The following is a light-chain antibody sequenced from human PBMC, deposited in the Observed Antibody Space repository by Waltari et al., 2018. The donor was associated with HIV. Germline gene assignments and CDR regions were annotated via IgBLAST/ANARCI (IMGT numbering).Light chain of an antibody. Sequence: VLTQSPGTLSLSPGESVTLSCRASQSTSNEYLAWYQQKPGQAPRLLIYGASRRATGIPDRFTGSGSGIDFTLTISRLEPEDFAVYYCQQYGTSSLTFGGGTKVEIK. CDR3: QQYGTSSLT. CDR2: GAS. V-gene: IGKV3-20*01. J-gene: IGKJ4*01. CDR1: QSTSNEY.